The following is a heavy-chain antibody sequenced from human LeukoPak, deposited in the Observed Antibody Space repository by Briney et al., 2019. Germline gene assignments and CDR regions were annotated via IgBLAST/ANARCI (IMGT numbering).Heavy chain of an antibody. J-gene: IGHJ3*02. CDR2: ISSSSSYI. Sequence: GGSLRLSCAASGFTFSSYSMNWVRQTPGKGLEWVSSISSSSSYIYYADSVKGRFTISRDNAKNSLYLQMNSLRAEDTAVYYCARGGYSYGLYAFDIWGQGTMVTVSS. CDR3: ARGGYSYGLYAFDI. CDR1: GFTFSSYS. V-gene: IGHV3-21*01. D-gene: IGHD5-18*01.